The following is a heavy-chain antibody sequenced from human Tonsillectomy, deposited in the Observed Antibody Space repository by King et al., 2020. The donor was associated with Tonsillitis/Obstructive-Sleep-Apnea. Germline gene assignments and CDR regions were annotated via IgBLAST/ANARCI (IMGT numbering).Heavy chain of an antibody. CDR3: TREGITIFGVVIDHYFDY. CDR1: GFSFGDYT. V-gene: IGHV3-49*05. CDR2: IRSKAYGGTT. Sequence: VQLVESGGGLVKPGRSLRLSCTASGFSFGDYTMSWFRQAPGKGLEGVTFIRSKAYGGTTEYAASVKGRFTISRDDSKSIAYLQMNSLKTEDTAVYYCTREGITIFGVVIDHYFDYWGQGTLVTVSS. D-gene: IGHD3-3*01. J-gene: IGHJ4*02.